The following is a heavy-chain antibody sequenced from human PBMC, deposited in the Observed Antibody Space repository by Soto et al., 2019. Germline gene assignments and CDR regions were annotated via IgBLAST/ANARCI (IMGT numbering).Heavy chain of an antibody. D-gene: IGHD4-17*01. CDR2: IYYSGST. J-gene: IGHJ4*02. CDR1: GGSIRNYY. Sequence: TLSLTCTVSGGSIRNYYWSWIRQPPGKGLEWIGYIYYSGSTNYNPSLKSRVTISVDTSKNQFSLKLNSVTAADTAVYYCARENYGDFFDYWGQGTLVTVSS. V-gene: IGHV4-59*01. CDR3: ARENYGDFFDY.